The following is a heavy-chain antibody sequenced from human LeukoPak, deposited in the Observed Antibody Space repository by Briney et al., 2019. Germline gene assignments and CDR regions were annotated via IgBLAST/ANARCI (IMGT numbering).Heavy chain of an antibody. J-gene: IGHJ4*02. Sequence: SETLSLTCTVSGGSISSYYLSWIRQPAGKGLEWIGRIYTSGSTNYNPSLKSRVTMSVDTSKNQFSLKLSSVTAADTAVYYCARECIAVAGEPYYFDYWGQGTLVTVSS. CDR2: IYTSGST. CDR1: GGSISSYY. V-gene: IGHV4-4*07. D-gene: IGHD6-19*01. CDR3: ARECIAVAGEPYYFDY.